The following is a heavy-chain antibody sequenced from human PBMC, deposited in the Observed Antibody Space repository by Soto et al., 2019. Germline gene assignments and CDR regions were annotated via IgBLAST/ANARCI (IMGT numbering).Heavy chain of an antibody. V-gene: IGHV4-4*07. CDR2: IYTSGST. CDR3: ARLFLSGLRFLEWLFGCGDWLDP. CDR1: GGSISSYY. D-gene: IGHD3-3*01. J-gene: IGHJ5*02. Sequence: NPSATLSPTCTVSGGSISSYYWSWIRQPAGKGLEWIGRIYTSGSTNYNPSLKSRVTMSVDTSKNQFSLKLSSVTAADTAVYYCARLFLSGLRFLEWLFGCGDWLDPWGQGTLVTVSS.